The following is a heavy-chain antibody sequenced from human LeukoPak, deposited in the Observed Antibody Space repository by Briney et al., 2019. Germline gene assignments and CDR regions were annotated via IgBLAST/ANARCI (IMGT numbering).Heavy chain of an antibody. Sequence: SETLSLTCTVSGGSTSSYFWSWIRQPPGKGLEWIGSIYYSGSTYYNPSLKSRVTISVDTSKNQFSLKLSSVTAADTAVYYCARQLNYWGQGTLVTVSS. CDR1: GGSTSSYF. J-gene: IGHJ4*02. V-gene: IGHV4-39*01. CDR2: IYYSGST. CDR3: ARQLNY.